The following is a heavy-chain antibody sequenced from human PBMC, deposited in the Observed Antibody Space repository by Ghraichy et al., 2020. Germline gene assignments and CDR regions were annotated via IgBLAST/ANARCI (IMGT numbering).Heavy chain of an antibody. D-gene: IGHD1-26*01. CDR3: AREVGGFDY. CDR2: INPNSGGT. J-gene: IGHJ4*02. CDR1: GYTFTGYY. V-gene: IGHV1-2*02. Sequence: ASVKVSCKASGYTFTGYYMHWVRQAPGQGLEWMGWINPNSGGTDYAQKFQGRVTMTRDTSISTAYLELSTLRSDDTAVYYCAREVGGFDYWGQGTLVTVSS.